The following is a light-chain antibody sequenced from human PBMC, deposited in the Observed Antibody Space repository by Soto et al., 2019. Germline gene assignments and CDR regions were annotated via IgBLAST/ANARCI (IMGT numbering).Light chain of an antibody. V-gene: IGLV1-40*01. Sequence: QSVLTQPPSVSGAPGQRVTISCTGSSSNIGAGYDVYWYQLLPGTAPKLLIYANNNRPSGVPDRFSGSRSGTSASLAITGLQAEDEADYYCQSYDSSLSASYVFGGGTKLTVL. CDR2: ANN. J-gene: IGLJ1*01. CDR1: SSNIGAGYD. CDR3: QSYDSSLSASYV.